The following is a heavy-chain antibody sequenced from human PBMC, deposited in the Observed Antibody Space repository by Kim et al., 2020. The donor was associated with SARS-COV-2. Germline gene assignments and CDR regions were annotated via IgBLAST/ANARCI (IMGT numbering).Heavy chain of an antibody. V-gene: IGHV7-4-1*02. Sequence: ASVKVSCKASGYTFTSYAMNWVRQAPGQGLEWMGWINTNTGNPTYAQGFTGRFVFSLDTSVSTAYLQISSLKAEDTAVYYCARDLAPSDYVYYYYGMDVWGQGTTVTVSS. J-gene: IGHJ6*02. CDR1: GYTFTSYA. D-gene: IGHD4-17*01. CDR2: INTNTGNP. CDR3: ARDLAPSDYVYYYYGMDV.